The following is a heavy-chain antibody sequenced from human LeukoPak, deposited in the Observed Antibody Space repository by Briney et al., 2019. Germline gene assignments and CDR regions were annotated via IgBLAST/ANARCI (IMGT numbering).Heavy chain of an antibody. CDR2: ISYDGSNK. Sequence: GGSLRLSCAASGFTFSSYAMHWVRQAPGKGLEWVAVISYDGSNKYYADSVKGRFTISRDNSKNTLYLQMNSLRAEDTAVYYCAKDLAGGDSVSWGQGTLVAVSS. D-gene: IGHD4-17*01. CDR3: AKDLAGGDSVS. J-gene: IGHJ4*02. CDR1: GFTFSSYA. V-gene: IGHV3-30-3*01.